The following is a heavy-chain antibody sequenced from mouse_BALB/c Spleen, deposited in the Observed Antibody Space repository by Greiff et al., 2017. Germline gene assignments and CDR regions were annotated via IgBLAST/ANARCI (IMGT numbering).Heavy chain of an antibody. CDR1: GFTFSSYT. V-gene: IGHV5-6-4*01. Sequence: EVKLVESGGGLVKPGGSLKLSCAASGFTFSSYTMSWVRQTPGKRLEWVETISSGGSYTYYPDSVKGRFTISRDNAKNTLYLQLSSLKSEETAMYYCTRGITDAMDYWGQGTSVTVSS. J-gene: IGHJ4*01. D-gene: IGHD2-4*01. CDR2: ISSGGSYT. CDR3: TRGITDAMDY.